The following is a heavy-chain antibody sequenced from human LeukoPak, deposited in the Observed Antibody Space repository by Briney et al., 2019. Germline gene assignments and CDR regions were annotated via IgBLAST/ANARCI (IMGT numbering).Heavy chain of an antibody. J-gene: IGHJ5*02. CDR2: ISAYNGNA. V-gene: IGHV1-18*01. CDR1: GYTFTSYG. Sequence: ASVKVSCKASGYTFTSYGISWVRQAPGQGVEWMGWISAYNGNANYPQKLQGRVTMTTDTSTSTAYMELRSLRSDDTAVYYCAREEGNWFDPWGQGTLVTVSS. CDR3: AREEGNWFDP.